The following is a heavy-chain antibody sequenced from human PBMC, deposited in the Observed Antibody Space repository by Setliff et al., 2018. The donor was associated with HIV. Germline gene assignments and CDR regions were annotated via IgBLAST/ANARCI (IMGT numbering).Heavy chain of an antibody. J-gene: IGHJ4*02. CDR1: GYTFTIYG. D-gene: IGHD3-10*01. Sequence: ASVKVSCKASGYTFTIYGITWVRQAPGQGLEWMGWISGHSDSRKYGQKFDGRVTLTMDTSTSTAYMELMKLTSVTAADTAVYFCARQPPLSVLQVWFDDYWGQGRLVTVSS. V-gene: IGHV1-18*01. CDR2: ISGHSDSR. CDR3: ARQPPLSVLQVWFDDY.